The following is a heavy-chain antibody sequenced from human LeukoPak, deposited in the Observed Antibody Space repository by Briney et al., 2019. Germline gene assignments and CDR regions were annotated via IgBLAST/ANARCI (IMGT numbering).Heavy chain of an antibody. CDR2: IYYSGST. CDR1: GGSISSSSYY. D-gene: IGHD1-14*01. J-gene: IGHJ5*02. CDR3: ARGPPEGWFDP. V-gene: IGHV4-39*07. Sequence: SETLSLTCTVSGGSISSSSYYWGWIRQPPGKGLEWIGSIYYSGSTYYNPSLKSRVTISVDTSKNQFSLKLSSVTAADTAVYYCARGPPEGWFDPWGQGTLVTVSS.